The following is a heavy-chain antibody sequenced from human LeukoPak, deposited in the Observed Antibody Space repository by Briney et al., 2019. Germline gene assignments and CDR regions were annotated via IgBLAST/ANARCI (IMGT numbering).Heavy chain of an antibody. V-gene: IGHV4-39*01. CDR2: IYYSGST. Sequence: SSETLSLTCTVSGGSISSSSYYWGWIRQPPGKGLEWIGSIYYSGSTYYNPSLKSRVTISVDTSKNQFSLKLSSVTAADTAVYYCARQRYCSSTSCYTFDPKYYFDYWGQGTLVIVSS. CDR3: ARQRYCSSTSCYTFDPKYYFDY. J-gene: IGHJ4*02. CDR1: GGSISSSSYY. D-gene: IGHD2-2*02.